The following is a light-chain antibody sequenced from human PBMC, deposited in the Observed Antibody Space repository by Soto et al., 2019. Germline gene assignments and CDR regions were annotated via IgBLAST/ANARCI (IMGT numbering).Light chain of an antibody. CDR3: QLAYSLPNT. CDR1: QTISSW. CDR2: AAS. V-gene: IGKV1D-12*01. Sequence: AGSVGDRVTITCRLSQTISSWLAWYQQKPGKAPKLLIYAASSLQSGVPSRFSGSGSGTDFTLSIISLQPEDCATYCCQLAYSLPNTFGQGTSLDIK. J-gene: IGKJ5*01.